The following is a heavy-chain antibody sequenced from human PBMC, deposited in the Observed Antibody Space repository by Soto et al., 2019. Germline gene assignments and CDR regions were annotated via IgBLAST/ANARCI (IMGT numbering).Heavy chain of an antibody. Sequence: QVQLVQSGAEVKKPGASVKVSCKASGYTFTSYYMHWVRQAPGQGLEWMGIINPSGGSTSYAQKFQGRVNMTRDTSTSTVYMELSSLRSEDTAVYYCARAIPEYYDFWSGSMYYFDYWGQGTLVTVSS. CDR2: INPSGGST. D-gene: IGHD3-3*01. V-gene: IGHV1-46*03. J-gene: IGHJ4*02. CDR1: GYTFTSYY. CDR3: ARAIPEYYDFWSGSMYYFDY.